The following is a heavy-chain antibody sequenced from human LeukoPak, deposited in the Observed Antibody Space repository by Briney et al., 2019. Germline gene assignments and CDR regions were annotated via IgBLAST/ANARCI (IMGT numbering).Heavy chain of an antibody. V-gene: IGHV4-59*02. J-gene: IGHJ4*02. Sequence: TSETLSLTCSVSSGSVTDSCWSWFRQSPGKGFEWLGFIYPDGRIEYSPSLRSRVTFSVATSKLEATVRLSSVTASDTAVYYCTREGYDRSGYFLDFWGQGTLVTVSS. CDR2: IYPDGRI. CDR1: SGSVTDSC. CDR3: TREGYDRSGYFLDF. D-gene: IGHD3-22*01.